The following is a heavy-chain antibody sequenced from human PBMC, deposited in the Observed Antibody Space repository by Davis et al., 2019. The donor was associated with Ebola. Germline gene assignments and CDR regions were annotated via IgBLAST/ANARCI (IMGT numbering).Heavy chain of an antibody. Sequence: ASVKVSCKASGYTFTSYDINWVRQATGQGLEWMGWMNPNSGNTGYAQKFQGRVTMTRNTSISTAYMELSSLRSEDTAVYYCARDPDRDYDIWSGSMDVWGQGTTVTVSS. CDR2: MNPNSGNT. J-gene: IGHJ6*02. V-gene: IGHV1-8*01. CDR3: ARDPDRDYDIWSGSMDV. CDR1: GYTFTSYD. D-gene: IGHD3-3*01.